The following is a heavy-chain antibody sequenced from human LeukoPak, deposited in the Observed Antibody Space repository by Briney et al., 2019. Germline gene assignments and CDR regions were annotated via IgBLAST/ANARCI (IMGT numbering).Heavy chain of an antibody. Sequence: SETLSLTCTVSGYSISSGYYWGWIRQPPGKGLDWIGSIYRSGSTHYNPSLKSRVTLSVDTSKNQFSLKLSSVTAADTAVYYCARDLDYYGSGSYYYFESWGQGTLVTVSS. CDR1: GYSISSGYY. V-gene: IGHV4-38-2*02. D-gene: IGHD3-10*01. J-gene: IGHJ4*02. CDR2: IYRSGST. CDR3: ARDLDYYGSGSYYYFES.